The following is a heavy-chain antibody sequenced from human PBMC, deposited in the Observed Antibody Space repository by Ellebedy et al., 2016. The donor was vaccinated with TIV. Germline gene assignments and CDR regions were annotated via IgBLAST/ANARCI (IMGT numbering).Heavy chain of an antibody. CDR2: ITGSGDST. J-gene: IGHJ2*01. CDR1: GFTFSTYV. CDR3: AKGNILTGYHPPWYYDL. D-gene: IGHD3-9*01. Sequence: GESLKISCAASGFTFSTYVMSWVRQAPGKGLDWVSTITGSGDSTYYADSVKGRFTISRDNSKNTLYLQVNSLRAEDTAIYYCAKGNILTGYHPPWYYDLWGRGTLVTVSS. V-gene: IGHV3-23*01.